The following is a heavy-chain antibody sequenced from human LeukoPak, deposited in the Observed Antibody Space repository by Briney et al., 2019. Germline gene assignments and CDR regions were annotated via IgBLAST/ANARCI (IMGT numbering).Heavy chain of an antibody. V-gene: IGHV3-23*01. CDR1: GFTFSSYD. CDR3: VRDRVGPDY. CDR2: NSGSGGTT. D-gene: IGHD1-26*01. Sequence: GGSLRLSCAASGFTFSSYDMSWVRQAPGKGLEWVSANSGSGGTTYYADSVKGRFTISRDNSKNTLYLQMNSLRAEDTAVYYCVRDRVGPDYWGQGTLVTVSS. J-gene: IGHJ4*02.